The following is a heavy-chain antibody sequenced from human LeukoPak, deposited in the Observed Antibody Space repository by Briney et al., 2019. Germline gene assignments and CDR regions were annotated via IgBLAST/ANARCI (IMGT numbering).Heavy chain of an antibody. Sequence: GGSLSLSCAASGFTFSSYGMHWVRQAPGKGLEWVAVISYDGSNKYYADSVKGRFTISRDNSKNTLYLQMNSLRAEDTAVYYCAKTPVAGYFDYWGQGTLVTVSS. CDR2: ISYDGSNK. CDR1: GFTFSSYG. D-gene: IGHD6-19*01. V-gene: IGHV3-30*18. J-gene: IGHJ4*02. CDR3: AKTPVAGYFDY.